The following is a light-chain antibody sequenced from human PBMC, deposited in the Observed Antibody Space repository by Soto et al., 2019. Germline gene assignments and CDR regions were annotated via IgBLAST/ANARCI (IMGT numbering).Light chain of an antibody. J-gene: IGKJ1*01. CDR1: QSVSSN. Sequence: EIVMTQSPATLSVSPGERATXSCRASQSVSSNLAWYQQKPGQAPRLLIYGASTRATGIPARFSGSGSGTEFTLTISSLQSEDFAVYYCQQYNNWPQTFGQGTKVEIK. V-gene: IGKV3-15*01. CDR2: GAS. CDR3: QQYNNWPQT.